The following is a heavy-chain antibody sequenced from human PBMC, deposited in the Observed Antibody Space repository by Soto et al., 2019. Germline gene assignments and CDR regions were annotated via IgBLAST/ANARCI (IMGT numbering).Heavy chain of an antibody. CDR1: VFTFDNYA. CDR2: ISFDGSNK. J-gene: IGHJ1*01. CDR3: TRVGPLDYSDSRGYYFEYFQQ. D-gene: IGHD3-22*01. V-gene: IGHV3-30-3*01. Sequence: GGSLRLSCAASVFTFDNYAVRLVRQCPGKGLGGGAVISFDGSNKYYEDSVKGRFTISRDNSKSTLYLQMNSLKTEDTAVYYCTRVGPLDYSDSRGYYFEYFQQWGQGT.